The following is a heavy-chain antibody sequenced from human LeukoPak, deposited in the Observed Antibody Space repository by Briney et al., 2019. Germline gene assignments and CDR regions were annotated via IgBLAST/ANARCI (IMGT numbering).Heavy chain of an antibody. CDR1: GFIFSSHG. D-gene: IGHD3-10*01. CDR3: AKDKWFGEFPYYYYYMDV. CDR2: ISPSGDIT. V-gene: IGHV3-23*01. J-gene: IGHJ6*03. Sequence: GGSLRLSCAASGFIFSSHGMNWVRQAPGKGLEWVSGISPSGDITYYADSVKGRFTISRDNSKNTLYLQMNSLRAEDTAVYYCAKDKWFGEFPYYYYYMDVWGKGTTVTVSS.